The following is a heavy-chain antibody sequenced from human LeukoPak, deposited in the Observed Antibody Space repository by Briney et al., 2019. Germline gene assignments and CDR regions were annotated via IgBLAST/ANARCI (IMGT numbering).Heavy chain of an antibody. J-gene: IGHJ4*02. D-gene: IGHD1-26*01. CDR2: IRYDGSNK. V-gene: IGHV3-30*02. Sequence: GGSLRLSCAASGFTFSSYGMHWVRQAPGKGLEWVAFIRYDGSNKYYADSVKGRFTISRDNSKNTLYLQMNSLRAEDTAVYYCAKERRDLIVGATRYFDYWGQGTLVTVSS. CDR3: AKERRDLIVGATRYFDY. CDR1: GFTFSSYG.